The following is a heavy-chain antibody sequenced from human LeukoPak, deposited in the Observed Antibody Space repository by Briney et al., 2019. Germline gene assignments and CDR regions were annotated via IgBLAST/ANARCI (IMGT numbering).Heavy chain of an antibody. CDR2: ISSSGSTI. V-gene: IGHV3-48*03. CDR1: GFVFSNYE. Sequence: PGGSLRLSCAASGFVFSNYEMNWVRQAPGRGLEWVSYISSSGSTIFYAYSVKGRFTISRDNAKNSLFLQMNILRAESPAVYYLARVVDRTAYYYWFIPWSQETLVTVPA. CDR3: ARVVDRTAYYYWFIP. D-gene: IGHD3-22*01. J-gene: IGHJ5*02.